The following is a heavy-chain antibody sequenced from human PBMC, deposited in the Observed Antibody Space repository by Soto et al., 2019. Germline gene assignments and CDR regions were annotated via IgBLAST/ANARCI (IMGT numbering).Heavy chain of an antibody. V-gene: IGHV1-24*01. Sequence: ASVKVSCKVSGYTLTELSMHWVRQAPGKGLEWMGGFDPEDGETIYAQKFQGRVTMTEDTSTDTAYMELSSLRSEDTAVYYCATAPGYSGYDLQAFDIWGQETMVTVSS. D-gene: IGHD5-12*01. J-gene: IGHJ3*02. CDR2: FDPEDGET. CDR1: GYTLTELS. CDR3: ATAPGYSGYDLQAFDI.